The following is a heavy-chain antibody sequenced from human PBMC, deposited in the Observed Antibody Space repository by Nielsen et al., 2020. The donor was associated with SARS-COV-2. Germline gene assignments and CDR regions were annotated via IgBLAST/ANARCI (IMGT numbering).Heavy chain of an antibody. D-gene: IGHD2-15*01. CDR3: ARGPGDCSGGSCYSAVGGYTYFYFGMDV. CDR1: GYTFTCYY. Sequence: ASVKVSCKASGYTFTCYYIHWVRQAPGQGVEWMGRSNPDSGGTEFAQKFQGRVTMTRDTSITTACMELSSLKSDDTAGYYCARGPGDCSGGSCYSAVGGYTYFYFGMDVWGQGTTVTVSS. CDR2: SNPDSGGT. J-gene: IGHJ6*02. V-gene: IGHV1-2*06.